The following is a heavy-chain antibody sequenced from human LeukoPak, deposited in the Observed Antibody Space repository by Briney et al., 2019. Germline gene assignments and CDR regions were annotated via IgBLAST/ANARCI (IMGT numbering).Heavy chain of an antibody. Sequence: SGPALVKPTQTLTPTCTFSGFSLSTSGMRVSWIRQPPGKALEWLARIDGDDNKLYSASQKTRLTISKDTSENQVVLTMTNMDPVDTATYFCVRSGYSSPFDYWGQGTLVTVSS. CDR3: VRSGYSSPFDY. V-gene: IGHV2-70*04. CDR2: IDGDDNK. CDR1: GFSLSTSGMR. D-gene: IGHD6-13*01. J-gene: IGHJ4*02.